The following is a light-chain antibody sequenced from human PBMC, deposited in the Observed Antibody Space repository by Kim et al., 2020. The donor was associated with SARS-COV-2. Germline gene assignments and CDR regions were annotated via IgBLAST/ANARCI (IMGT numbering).Light chain of an antibody. V-gene: IGLV2-14*04. CDR1: SSDVGRFDF. CDR3: CSYTSSYSWV. Sequence: GQSITISCSGTSSDVGRFDFVSWYQQHPGKAPKLTIYSVDRRPSGVSSRFSGSKSGNRASLTISGLQADDEAEYFCCSYTSSYSWVFGGGTQLTVL. J-gene: IGLJ3*02. CDR2: SVD.